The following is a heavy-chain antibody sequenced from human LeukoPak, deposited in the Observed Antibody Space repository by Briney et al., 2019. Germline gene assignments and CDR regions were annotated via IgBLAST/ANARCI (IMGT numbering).Heavy chain of an antibody. CDR1: GYTFTSYY. V-gene: IGHV1-69*13. CDR3: ARDTEPVCSGGSCYGPIGDWYYYYGMDV. J-gene: IGHJ6*02. CDR2: IIPIFGTA. Sequence: GASVKVSCKASGYTFTSYYMHWVRQAPGQGLEWMGGIIPIFGTANYAQKFQGRVTITADESTSTAYMELSSLRSEDTAVYYCARDTEPVCSGGSCYGPIGDWYYYYGMDVWGQGTTVTVSS. D-gene: IGHD2-15*01.